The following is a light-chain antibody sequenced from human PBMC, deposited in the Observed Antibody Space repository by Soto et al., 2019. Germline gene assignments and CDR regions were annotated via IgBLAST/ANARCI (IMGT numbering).Light chain of an antibody. CDR2: GAS. Sequence: EIVLTQSPGTLSLSPGERATLSCRASQNIISAYLAWYQQRPGQAPRLLIYGASSRATGIPDRFSGSGSGTDFTLTIIRLEPEDFAVYYCHQYVGSPPGLTFGEGTRVEI. CDR1: QNIISAY. CDR3: HQYVGSPPGLT. V-gene: IGKV3-20*01. J-gene: IGKJ4*01.